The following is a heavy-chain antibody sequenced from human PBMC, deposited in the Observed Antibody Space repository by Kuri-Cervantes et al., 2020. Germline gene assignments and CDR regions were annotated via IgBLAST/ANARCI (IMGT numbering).Heavy chain of an antibody. J-gene: IGHJ4*02. Sequence: SETLALTCTVSGGSISSYYWSWIRQPPGKGLEWIGYMYYSGRTNYYPSLKSRVTISVDTSKNQFFLKLSSVTAADTAVYYCARKLIVGSRDFDYWGQGTLVTVSS. CDR1: GGSISSYY. CDR2: MYYSGRT. D-gene: IGHD1-26*01. V-gene: IGHV4-59*01. CDR3: ARKLIVGSRDFDY.